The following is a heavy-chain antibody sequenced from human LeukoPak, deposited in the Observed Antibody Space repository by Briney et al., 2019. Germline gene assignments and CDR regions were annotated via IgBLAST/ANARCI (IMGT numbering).Heavy chain of an antibody. CDR2: IYYSGST. J-gene: IGHJ4*02. Sequence: SETLSLTCTVSGGSISSGGYYWSWIRQPPGKGLEWIGYIYYSGSTNYNPSLKSRVTISVDTSKNQFSLKLSSVTAADTAVYYCARGPYYGSGNNFDYWGQGTLVTVSS. CDR3: ARGPYYGSGNNFDY. D-gene: IGHD3-10*01. CDR1: GGSISSGGYY. V-gene: IGHV4-61*08.